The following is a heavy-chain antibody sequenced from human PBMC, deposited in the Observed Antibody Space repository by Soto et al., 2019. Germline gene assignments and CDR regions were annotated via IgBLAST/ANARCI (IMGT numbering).Heavy chain of an antibody. CDR3: AKSSDPSTVTHYYCYYMDV. CDR2: INPSGGST. CDR1: GYTFTSYY. V-gene: IGHV1-46*03. D-gene: IGHD4-4*01. Sequence: QVQLVQSGAEVKKPGASVKVSCKASGYTFTSYYMHWVRQAPGQGLEWMGIINPSGGSTSYAQKFQGRVTMTRDTSTSTVYMELSSLRSEDTAVYYCAKSSDPSTVTHYYCYYMDVWGKGTTVTVSS. J-gene: IGHJ6*03.